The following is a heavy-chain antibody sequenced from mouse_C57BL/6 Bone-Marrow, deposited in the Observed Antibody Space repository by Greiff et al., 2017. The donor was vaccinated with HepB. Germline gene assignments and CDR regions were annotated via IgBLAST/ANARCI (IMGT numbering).Heavy chain of an antibody. J-gene: IGHJ4*01. Sequence: EVKVVESGGGLVQPGESLKLSCESNEYEFPSHDMSWVRKTPEKRLELVAAINSDGGSTYYPDTMERRFIISRDNTKKTLYLQMSSLRSEDTALYYCARGRGVYYAMDYWGQGTSVTVSS. V-gene: IGHV5-2*01. CDR1: EYEFPSHD. CDR3: ARGRGVYYAMDY. CDR2: INSDGGST.